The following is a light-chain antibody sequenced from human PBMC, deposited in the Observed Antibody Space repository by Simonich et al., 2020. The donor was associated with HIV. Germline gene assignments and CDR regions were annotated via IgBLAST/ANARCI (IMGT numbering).Light chain of an antibody. CDR3: QSFVSTTWV. Sequence: NFMLTQPHSVSESPGKTVTISCTRSSGSIASNYVQWYQQRPGSAPTTMIDEDTQRPSGVPDRFSGSIDSSSNSASLTISGLKTEDEADYFCQSFVSTTWVFGGGTKLTVL. CDR2: EDT. CDR1: SGSIASNY. V-gene: IGLV6-57*03. J-gene: IGLJ3*02.